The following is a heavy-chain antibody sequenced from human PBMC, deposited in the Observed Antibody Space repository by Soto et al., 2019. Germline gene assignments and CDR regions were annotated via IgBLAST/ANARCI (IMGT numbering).Heavy chain of an antibody. V-gene: IGHV1-18*01. J-gene: IGHJ2*01. D-gene: IGHD2-15*01. CDR1: GYSFDTFG. CDR2: ISIEKGDT. CDR3: ARCYCSVGSCFTCWHFDL. Sequence: QVPVVQSGAEVKKPGASVKVACKASGYSFDTFGMSWVRQAPGQGLEWMGWISIEKGDTNSAQKFQDRVTMTTDTSTSTAYMELRSLRSDDTAVYYCARCYCSVGSCFTCWHFDLWGRGTLVTVSS.